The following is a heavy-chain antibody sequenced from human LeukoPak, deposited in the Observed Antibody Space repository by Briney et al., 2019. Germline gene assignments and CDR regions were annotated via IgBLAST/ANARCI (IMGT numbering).Heavy chain of an antibody. CDR2: ISGSGGST. CDR3: ARGYVSSSWYFPYGY. J-gene: IGHJ4*02. CDR1: GFTFSSYA. V-gene: IGHV3-23*01. Sequence: GGPLRLSCAASGFTFSSYAMSWVRQAPGKGLEWVSAISGSGGSTYYADSVKGRFTISRDNAKNSLYLQMNSLRAEDTAVYYCARGYVSSSWYFPYGYWGQGTLVTVSS. D-gene: IGHD6-13*01.